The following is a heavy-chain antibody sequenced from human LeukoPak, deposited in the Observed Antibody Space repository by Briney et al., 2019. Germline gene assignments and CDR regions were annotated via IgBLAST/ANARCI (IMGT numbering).Heavy chain of an antibody. J-gene: IGHJ4*02. D-gene: IGHD3-22*01. CDR1: GSSFTSYW. CDR3: ARHIDHYYDSSGYYWFDY. Sequence: GESLKISCKGSGSSFTSYWIGWVRQMPGKGLEWMGIIYPGDSDTRYSPSFQGQVTISADKSISTAYLQWSSLKASDTAMYYCARHIDHYYDSSGYYWFDYWGQGTLVTVSS. V-gene: IGHV5-51*01. CDR2: IYPGDSDT.